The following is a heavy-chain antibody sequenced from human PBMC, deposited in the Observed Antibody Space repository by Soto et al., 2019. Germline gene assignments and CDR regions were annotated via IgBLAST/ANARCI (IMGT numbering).Heavy chain of an antibody. D-gene: IGHD3-22*01. CDR3: ARERSRYDRSGYYRPDY. J-gene: IGHJ4*02. Sequence: SVKVSCKASGDTFSSYAISWVRQAPGQGLEWMGGIIPILGTPNYAQKFQGIVTITADKSTSTAYMELSSLRSEDTAVYYCARERSRYDRSGYYRPDYWGQGTLVTVSS. V-gene: IGHV1-69*10. CDR2: IIPILGTP. CDR1: GDTFSSYA.